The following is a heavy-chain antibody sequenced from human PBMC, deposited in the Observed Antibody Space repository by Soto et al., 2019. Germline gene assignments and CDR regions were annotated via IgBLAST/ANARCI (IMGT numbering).Heavy chain of an antibody. V-gene: IGHV3-64D*06. CDR3: VKSRGGNNFDFFD. CDR2: IRGNGGPP. J-gene: IGHJ4*02. CDR1: GFTFSSYA. Sequence: GGSLRLSCSASGFTFSSYAMHWVGQAPGKGLEYVSGIRGNGGPPFYADSVKGRFTISRDNSKNTLYLQMSSLSADDTAVYYCVKSRGGNNFDFFDWGQGALVTVSS. D-gene: IGHD5-12*01.